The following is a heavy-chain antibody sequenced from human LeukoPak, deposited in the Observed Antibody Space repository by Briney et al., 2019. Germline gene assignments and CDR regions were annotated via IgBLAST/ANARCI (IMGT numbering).Heavy chain of an antibody. CDR3: ARDTHWVPAASKGYYYYYMDV. D-gene: IGHD2-2*01. V-gene: IGHV3-48*03. CDR2: ISSSGSTI. J-gene: IGHJ6*03. CDR1: GFTFSSYE. Sequence: PGGSLRLSCAASGFTFSSYEMNWVRQAPGKGLEWVSYISSSGSTIYYADSVKGRFTISRDNAKNSLYLQMNSLRAEDTAVYYCARDTHWVPAASKGYYYYYMDVWGKGTTVTISS.